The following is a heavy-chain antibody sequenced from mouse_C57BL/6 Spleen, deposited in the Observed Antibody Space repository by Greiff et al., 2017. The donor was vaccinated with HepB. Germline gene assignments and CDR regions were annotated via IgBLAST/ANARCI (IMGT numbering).Heavy chain of an antibody. CDR1: GYTFTSYW. Sequence: QVQLQQSGAELAKPGASVKLSCKASGYTFTSYWMHWVKQRPGQGLEWIGYINPSSGYTKYNQKFKDKATLTADKSSRTAYMQLSSLTYEDSAVYYCARYPNWDDSWFADWSQGTLVTVSA. CDR2: INPSSGYT. J-gene: IGHJ3*01. CDR3: ARYPNWDDSWFAD. V-gene: IGHV1-7*01. D-gene: IGHD4-1*01.